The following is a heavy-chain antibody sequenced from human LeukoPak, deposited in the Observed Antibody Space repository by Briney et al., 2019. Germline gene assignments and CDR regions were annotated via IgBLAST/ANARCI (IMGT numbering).Heavy chain of an antibody. CDR1: GFTFSSYS. V-gene: IGHV3-30*19. D-gene: IGHD3-3*01. CDR3: ARDLELSAVYYFDS. J-gene: IGHJ4*02. CDR2: ISSGSEK. Sequence: GGSLRLSCAASGFTFSSYSMNWVRQAPGKGLEWVALISSGSEKYYAASVKGRFTISRDNSKNMLYLQMNSLRADDTAVYYCARDLELSAVYYFDSWGQGTLVIVSS.